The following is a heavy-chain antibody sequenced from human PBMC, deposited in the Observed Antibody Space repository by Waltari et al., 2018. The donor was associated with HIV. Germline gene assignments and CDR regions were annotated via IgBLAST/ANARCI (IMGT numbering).Heavy chain of an antibody. Sequence: QVQLQQWGAGQLKASETLSLTCAVYGGSLTDFYWTWIRQCPGRGLERIAEIHQSGRRDFNPSRKSRVTIAIDPAKKQFSLTLKSVTAADTGVYYCARESRRRIRQGGINWFDPWGQGTPVNVLS. CDR1: GGSLTDFY. V-gene: IGHV4-34*01. CDR2: IHQSGRR. D-gene: IGHD3-10*01. J-gene: IGHJ5*02. CDR3: ARESRRRIRQGGINWFDP.